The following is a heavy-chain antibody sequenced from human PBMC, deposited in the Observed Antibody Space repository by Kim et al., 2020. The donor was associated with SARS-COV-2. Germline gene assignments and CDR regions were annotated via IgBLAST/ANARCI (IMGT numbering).Heavy chain of an antibody. CDR2: IYYSGST. V-gene: IGHV4-31*03. Sequence: SETLSLTCTVSGGSISSGGYYWSWIRQHPGKGLEWIGYIYYSGSTYYNPSLNSRVTISVDTSKNQFSLKLSSVTAADTAVYYCARGGNRGGYALQDYWGQGTLVTVSS. CDR3: ARGGNRGGYALQDY. D-gene: IGHD5-12*01. CDR1: GGSISSGGYY. J-gene: IGHJ4*02.